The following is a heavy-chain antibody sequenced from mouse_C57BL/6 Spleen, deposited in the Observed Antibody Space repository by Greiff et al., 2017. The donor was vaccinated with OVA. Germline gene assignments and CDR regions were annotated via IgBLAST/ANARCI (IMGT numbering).Heavy chain of an antibody. CDR3: AREDYYGSSHYFDY. CDR1: GYTFTSYW. V-gene: IGHV1-64*01. D-gene: IGHD1-1*01. Sequence: QVHVKQSGAELVKPGASVKLSCKASGYTFTSYWMHWVKQRPGQGLEWIGMIHPNSGSTNYNEKFKSKATLTVDKSSSTAYMQLSSLTSEDSAVYYCAREDYYGSSHYFDYWGQGTTLTVSS. J-gene: IGHJ2*01. CDR2: IHPNSGST.